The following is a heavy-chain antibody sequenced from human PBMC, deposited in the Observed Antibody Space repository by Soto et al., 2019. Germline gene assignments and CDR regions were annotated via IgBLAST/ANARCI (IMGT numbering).Heavy chain of an antibody. Sequence: QVQLVQSGAEVKKPGSSVKVSCKASGGTFSSYGISWVRQAPGQGLEWMGGIIPIFGTANYAQKFQGRVTITADKSTSTAYMELSSLRSDDTAVYYCAREPVLLAQARNHYYYAMDVWGQGTTVIVSS. J-gene: IGHJ6*02. CDR2: IIPIFGTA. V-gene: IGHV1-69*06. CDR1: GGTFSSYG. D-gene: IGHD2-8*02. CDR3: AREPVLLAQARNHYYYAMDV.